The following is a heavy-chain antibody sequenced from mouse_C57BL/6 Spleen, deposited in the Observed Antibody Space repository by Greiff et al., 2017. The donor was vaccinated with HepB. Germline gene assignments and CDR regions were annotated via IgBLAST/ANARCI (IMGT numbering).Heavy chain of an antibody. CDR3: TRVRTGHFDY. J-gene: IGHJ2*01. V-gene: IGHV1-15*01. D-gene: IGHD4-1*01. CDR1: GYTFTDYE. Sequence: VQLQQSGAELVRPGASVTLSCKASGYTFTDYEMHWVKQTPVHGLEWIGAIDPETGGTAYNQKFKGKAILTADKSSSTAYMELRSLTSEDSAVYYCTRVRTGHFDYWGQGTTLTVSS. CDR2: IDPETGGT.